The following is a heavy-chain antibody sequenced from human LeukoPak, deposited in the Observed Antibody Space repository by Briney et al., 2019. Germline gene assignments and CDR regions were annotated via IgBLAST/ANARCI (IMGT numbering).Heavy chain of an antibody. J-gene: IGHJ4*02. CDR1: GFSFSNYD. V-gene: IGHV3-33*01. CDR3: ARGDGYNFWDY. D-gene: IGHD5-24*01. CDR2: IWYDGSNK. Sequence: GGSLRLSCAASGFSFSNYDMHWVRQAPGKGLEWVAIIWYDGSNKYYGDSVKGRFTISRDNSKNTLYLQMNSLRAEDTAVYYCARGDGYNFWDYWGQGALVTVSS.